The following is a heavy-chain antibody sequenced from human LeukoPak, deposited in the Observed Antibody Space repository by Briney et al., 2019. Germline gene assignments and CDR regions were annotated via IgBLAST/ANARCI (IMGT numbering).Heavy chain of an antibody. J-gene: IGHJ3*02. CDR1: GFTFSTYW. CDR3: GRVAYTLAAFDI. CDR2: ISRDGTDT. D-gene: IGHD1-1*01. Sequence: QPGGSLRLSCAASGFTFSTYWMHWVREAPGKGLVWVSRISRDGTDTSYADSVKGRFTISRDNAKNTVYLQMNSLRAEDTAVYYCGRVAYTLAAFDIWGQGALVTVAS. V-gene: IGHV3-74*01.